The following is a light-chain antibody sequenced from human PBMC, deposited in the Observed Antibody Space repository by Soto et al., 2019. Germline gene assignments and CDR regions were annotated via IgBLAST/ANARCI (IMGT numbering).Light chain of an antibody. CDR1: SSDVGGYTY. Sequence: QSALTQPASVSGSPGQSITISCTGTSSDVGGYTYVSWYQQHPGKAPKLMIYEVRNRPSGVSTRFSGSKSGNTASLTISGLQAEDEADYFCNSYGSTSTRYVFGTGTKLTVL. J-gene: IGLJ1*01. V-gene: IGLV2-14*01. CDR3: NSYGSTSTRYV. CDR2: EVR.